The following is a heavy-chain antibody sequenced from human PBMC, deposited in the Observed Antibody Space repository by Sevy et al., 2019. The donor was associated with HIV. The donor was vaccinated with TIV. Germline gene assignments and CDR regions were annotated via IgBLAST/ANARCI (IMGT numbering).Heavy chain of an antibody. CDR2: ISYDGSNK. D-gene: IGHD3-16*02. J-gene: IGHJ4*02. V-gene: IGHV3-30-3*01. CDR1: GFTFSKIG. CDR3: ARASHMITFGGVIVVDGIDY. Sequence: GGSLRLSCAASGFTFSKIGIHWVRQAPGKGLEWVSVISYDGSNKDYADSVKGRFTISRDNSKNMLYLQLNSLRVEDTAVYYCARASHMITFGGVIVVDGIDYWGQGTLVTVSS.